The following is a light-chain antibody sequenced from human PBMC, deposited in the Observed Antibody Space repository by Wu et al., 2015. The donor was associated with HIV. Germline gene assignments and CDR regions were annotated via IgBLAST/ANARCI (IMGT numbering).Light chain of an antibody. CDR1: QGINSL. V-gene: IGKV1-9*01. J-gene: IGKJ3*01. Sequence: DIQMTQSPSSLSASIGDRVTITCRASQGINSLLVWYQQKPGKAPKLLIYSTSTLQSGIPSRFSGSGSGTEFTLTVSSLQPDDFATYYCQQLSGYPFTFGPGTKVDIK. CDR2: STS. CDR3: QQLSGYPFT.